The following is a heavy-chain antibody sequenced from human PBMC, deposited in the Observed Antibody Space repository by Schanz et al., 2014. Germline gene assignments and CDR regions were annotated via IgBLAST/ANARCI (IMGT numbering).Heavy chain of an antibody. D-gene: IGHD3-16*01. CDR1: GYTFTSYD. Sequence: QVQLVQSGAEVKKPGASVKVSCKASGYTFTSYDINWVGQATGQGLEWMGWMNSKTGNTGYAQRFQGRVTMTRNTSITTAYLELSSLRSGDTAVYYCTKGRTFGRWGQGTLVTVSS. V-gene: IGHV1-8*01. CDR3: TKGRTFGR. CDR2: MNSKTGNT. J-gene: IGHJ4*02.